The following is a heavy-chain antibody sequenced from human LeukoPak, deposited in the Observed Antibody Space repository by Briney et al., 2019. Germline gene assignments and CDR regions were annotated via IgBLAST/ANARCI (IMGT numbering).Heavy chain of an antibody. CDR3: ARGEVAVAGYYYYGMDV. Sequence: SETLSLTCTVSGGSISSYYWSWIRQPPGKGLEWIGYIYYSGSTNYNPSLMSRVTISVDTSRNQFSLKLSSVTAADTAVYYCARGEVAVAGYYYYGMDVWGQGTTVTVSS. CDR1: GGSISSYY. D-gene: IGHD6-19*01. J-gene: IGHJ6*02. V-gene: IGHV4-59*01. CDR2: IYYSGST.